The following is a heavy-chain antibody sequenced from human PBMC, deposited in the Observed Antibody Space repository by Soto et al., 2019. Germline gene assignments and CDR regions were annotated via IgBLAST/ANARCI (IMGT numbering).Heavy chain of an antibody. Sequence: QVQLVQSGADVKKPGASVRVSCKASGYTFNAFYLHWVRQAPGQGLEWMGWINPKTGGTDVGQKFQGRVTMTSDTSINTAYMHLDSLTSVDTAMYYCARLGELMVPAFWGQGTQVTVSS. J-gene: IGHJ4*02. CDR3: ARLGELMVPAF. V-gene: IGHV1-2*02. CDR1: GYTFNAFY. D-gene: IGHD2-8*01. CDR2: INPKTGGT.